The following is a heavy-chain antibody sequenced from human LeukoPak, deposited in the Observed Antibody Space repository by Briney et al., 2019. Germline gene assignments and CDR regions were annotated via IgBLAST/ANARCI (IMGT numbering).Heavy chain of an antibody. CDR3: ARGGAYCSGGSCRADDY. V-gene: IGHV3-30-3*01. CDR1: GFTFSSYA. Sequence: GGSLRLSCAASGFTFSSYAMHWVRKAPGKGLEWVAVISYDGSNKYHADSVKGRFTISRDNSKNTLYLQMNSLRADDTAVHYCARGGAYCSGGSCRADDYWGQGTLVTVSS. D-gene: IGHD2-15*01. J-gene: IGHJ4*02. CDR2: ISYDGSNK.